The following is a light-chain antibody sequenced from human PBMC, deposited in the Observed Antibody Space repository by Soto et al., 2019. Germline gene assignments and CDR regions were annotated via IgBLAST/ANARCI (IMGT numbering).Light chain of an antibody. CDR1: QDISSY. V-gene: IGKV1-8*01. J-gene: IGKJ4*01. CDR3: QQYYEFQLT. CDR2: VAS. Sequence: AIRMTQSPSSLSASPGDRVTITCRASQDISSYLAWYQQKPGKAPNLLIYVASTLQSGVPSRFSGSGSGTDFTLTISRLQSEDFATYYCQQYYEFQLTYGGGNKVDI.